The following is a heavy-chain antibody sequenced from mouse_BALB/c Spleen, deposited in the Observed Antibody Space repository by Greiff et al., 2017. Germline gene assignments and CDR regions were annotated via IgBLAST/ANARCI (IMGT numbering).Heavy chain of an antibody. Sequence: VQLQESGPGLVAPSQSLSITCTVSGFSLTSYGVHWVRQPPGKGLEWLGVIWAGGSTNYNSALMSRLSISKDNSKSQVFLKMNSLQTDDTAMYYCARGTTATDWYFDVWGAGTTVTVSS. CDR1: GFSLTSYG. V-gene: IGHV2-9*02. J-gene: IGHJ1*01. CDR2: IWAGGST. D-gene: IGHD1-2*01. CDR3: ARGTTATDWYFDV.